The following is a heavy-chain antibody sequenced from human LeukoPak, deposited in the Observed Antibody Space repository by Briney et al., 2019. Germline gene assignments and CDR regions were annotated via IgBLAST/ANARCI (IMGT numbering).Heavy chain of an antibody. CDR1: GFTFSSYA. Sequence: GGSLRLSCAASGFTFSSYAMHWVRQAPGKGLEWVAVISYDGSNKYYADSVKGRFTISRDNAKNSLYLQMNSLRAEDTAVYYCARGAGYCSSTSCFFFDYWGQGTLVTVSS. J-gene: IGHJ4*02. V-gene: IGHV3-30-3*01. CDR2: ISYDGSNK. D-gene: IGHD2-2*01. CDR3: ARGAGYCSSTSCFFFDY.